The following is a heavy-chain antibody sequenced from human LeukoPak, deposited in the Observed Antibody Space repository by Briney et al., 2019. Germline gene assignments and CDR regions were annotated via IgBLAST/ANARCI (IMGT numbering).Heavy chain of an antibody. V-gene: IGHV3-53*01. D-gene: IGHD4-17*01. CDR1: GFTVSSSY. CDR2: IYAGGST. J-gene: IGHJ5*02. CDR3: AREEETVKAFGP. Sequence: GGSLRLSCAASGFTVSSSYMNWVRQAPGKGLEWVSIIYAGGSTYYAGSVEGRFTISRDNSKNTLYLQMSSLRAEDTAVYYCAREEETVKAFGPWGQGTLVTVSS.